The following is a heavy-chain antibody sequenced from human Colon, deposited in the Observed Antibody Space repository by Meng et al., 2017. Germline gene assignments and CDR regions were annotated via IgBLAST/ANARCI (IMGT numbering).Heavy chain of an antibody. CDR3: GSAYLG. Sequence: GESLKISCAASGFIFSNEWMDWVRQAPGKGLEWVANINKDGSVKNYVDSVKGRFTISRDNAKNLLYLQMDSQRADDSAVYYCGSAYLGWGQGTLVTVSS. CDR2: INKDGSVK. CDR1: GFIFSNEW. V-gene: IGHV3-7*01. D-gene: IGHD3-16*01. J-gene: IGHJ4*02.